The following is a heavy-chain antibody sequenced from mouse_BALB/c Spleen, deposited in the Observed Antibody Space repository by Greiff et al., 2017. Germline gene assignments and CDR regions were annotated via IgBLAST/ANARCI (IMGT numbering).Heavy chain of an antibody. CDR3: ARQGQLGLQGLDY. CDR2: ISSGGSYT. CDR1: GFTFSSYG. Sequence: EVKLMESGGDLVKPGGSLKLSCAASGFTFSSYGMSWVRQTPDKRLEWVATISSGGSYTYYPDSVKGRFTISRDNAKNTLYLQMSSLKSEDTAMYYCARQGQLGLQGLDYWGQGTTLTVSS. D-gene: IGHD3-1*01. V-gene: IGHV5-6*01. J-gene: IGHJ2*01.